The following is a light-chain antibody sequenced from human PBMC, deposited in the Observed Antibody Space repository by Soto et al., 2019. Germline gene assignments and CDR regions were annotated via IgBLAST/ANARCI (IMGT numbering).Light chain of an antibody. Sequence: QSALTQPASVSGSPGQSITISCTGTSSDVVGNKYVSWYQQHPGKAPKLMIYDVSNRPSGVSNRFSGSKSDNTASLTISGLQAEDDADYYCSSYIPTSDSFVFGTGTKVTVL. CDR3: SSYIPTSDSFV. J-gene: IGLJ1*01. V-gene: IGLV2-14*01. CDR2: DVS. CDR1: SSDVVGNKY.